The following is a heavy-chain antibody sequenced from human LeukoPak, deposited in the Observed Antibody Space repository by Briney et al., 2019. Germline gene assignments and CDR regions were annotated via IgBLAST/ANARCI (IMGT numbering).Heavy chain of an antibody. D-gene: IGHD1-14*01. CDR1: GGSISSYY. J-gene: IGHJ3*02. Sequence: SETLSLTCTVSGGSISSYYWSWIRQPPGKGLEWIGYLDYRGYTNYNPSLKSRVTISVDTSNNQFSLTLSSVTAADTAVYYCARHEWGITNAFDIWGQGTMVTVSS. CDR3: ARHEWGITNAFDI. V-gene: IGHV4-59*08. CDR2: LDYRGYT.